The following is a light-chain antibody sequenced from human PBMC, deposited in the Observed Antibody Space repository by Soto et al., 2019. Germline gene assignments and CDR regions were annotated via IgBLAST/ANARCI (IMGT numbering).Light chain of an antibody. V-gene: IGLV2-11*01. Sequence: QSALTQPRSVSGSPGQSVTISCTGTSSDVGGYDYVSWYQQHPDKAPKLMIYDVRQRPSGVPDRFSGSKSGNTASLTISGLQAGDEADYYCCSYAGRSTLVFGGGTKLTVL. CDR1: SSDVGGYDY. CDR3: CSYAGRSTLV. CDR2: DVR. J-gene: IGLJ2*01.